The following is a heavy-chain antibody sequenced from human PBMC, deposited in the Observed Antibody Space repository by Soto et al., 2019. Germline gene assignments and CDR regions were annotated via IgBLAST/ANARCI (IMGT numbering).Heavy chain of an antibody. CDR2: IDPSDSYT. Sequence: GESLKISCKGSGYSFTSYWISWVRQMPRKGLEWMGRIDPSDSYTNYSPSFQGHVTISADKSISTAYLQWSSLKASDTAMYYCARLELSGSYFMTTIDYWGQGTLVTVSS. CDR1: GYSFTSYW. CDR3: ARLELSGSYFMTTIDY. D-gene: IGHD1-26*01. J-gene: IGHJ4*02. V-gene: IGHV5-10-1*01.